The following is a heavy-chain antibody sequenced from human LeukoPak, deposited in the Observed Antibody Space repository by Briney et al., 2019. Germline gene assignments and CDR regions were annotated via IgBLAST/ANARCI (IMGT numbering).Heavy chain of an antibody. D-gene: IGHD3-22*01. J-gene: IGHJ3*02. CDR2: INHSGST. Sequence: PSETLSLTCAVYGGSFSGYYWSWIRQPPGKGLEWIGEINHSGSTNYNPSLKSRVTISVDTSKNQFSLKLTSVTAADTAVYYCARGLTYYFDSSGYYVTDAFDIWGQGTMVTVSS. V-gene: IGHV4-34*01. CDR3: ARGLTYYFDSSGYYVTDAFDI. CDR1: GGSFSGYY.